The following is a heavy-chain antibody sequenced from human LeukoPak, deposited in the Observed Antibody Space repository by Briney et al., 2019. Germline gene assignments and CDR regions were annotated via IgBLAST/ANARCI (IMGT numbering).Heavy chain of an antibody. CDR1: GFVFRSYW. CDR3: ATHDVLTGYPYFDF. D-gene: IGHD3-9*01. Sequence: GGSLRLSCAASGFVFRSYWMSWVRQAPGKGLEWVANIQQDGSVQYYVDSVKGRFTISRDNAKNSLYLQMNSLSAEDTAVYYCATHDVLTGYPYFDFRGQGSLVAVSS. V-gene: IGHV3-7*01. J-gene: IGHJ4*02. CDR2: IQQDGSVQ.